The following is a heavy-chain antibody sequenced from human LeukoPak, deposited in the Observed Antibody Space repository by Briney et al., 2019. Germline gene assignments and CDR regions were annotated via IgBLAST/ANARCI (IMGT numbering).Heavy chain of an antibody. CDR1: GYTFTSYY. Sequence: ASVKVSCKASGYTFTSYYMHRVRQAPGQGLEWMGIINPSGGSTSYAQKFQGRVTMTRDTSTSTVYMELSSLRSEDTAVYYCARDERGGSYLTAYDYWGQGTLVTVSS. V-gene: IGHV1-46*01. CDR3: ARDERGGSYLTAYDY. D-gene: IGHD1-26*01. CDR2: INPSGGST. J-gene: IGHJ4*02.